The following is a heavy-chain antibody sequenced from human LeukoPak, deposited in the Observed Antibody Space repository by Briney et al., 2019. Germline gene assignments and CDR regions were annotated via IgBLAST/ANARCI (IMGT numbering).Heavy chain of an antibody. CDR1: GFTFSSYA. Sequence: GGSLRLSCAASGFTFSSYAMTWVRQAPGKGLEWVSAIIGSGGSTYYADSVKGRFTISRDNSKNTLYLQMNSLRAEDTAVYYCAKDRPMDSTPFDYWGQGTLVTVSS. CDR2: IIGSGGST. D-gene: IGHD2-2*03. J-gene: IGHJ4*02. CDR3: AKDRPMDSTPFDY. V-gene: IGHV3-23*01.